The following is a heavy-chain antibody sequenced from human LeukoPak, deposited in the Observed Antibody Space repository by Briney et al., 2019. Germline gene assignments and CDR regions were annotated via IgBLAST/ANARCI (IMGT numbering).Heavy chain of an antibody. CDR2: IYHSGRT. CDR1: GYSISNGYY. Sequence: SETLSLTCTVSGYSISNGYYWGWMRQPPGKGLEWIGSIYHSGRTHYNPSLKSRVIISVDTSKNQFSLSLGSVTAADTAVYYCARWGTYASTSNWFDPWGQGTLVTVSS. D-gene: IGHD2-2*01. V-gene: IGHV4-38-2*02. CDR3: ARWGTYASTSNWFDP. J-gene: IGHJ5*02.